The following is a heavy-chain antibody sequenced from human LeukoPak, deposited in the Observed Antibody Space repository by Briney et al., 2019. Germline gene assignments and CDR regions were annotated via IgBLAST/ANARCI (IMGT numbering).Heavy chain of an antibody. J-gene: IGHJ4*02. Sequence: ASVKVSCKASGYTFTNYGLIWVRQAPGQGLEWLGWISTYNGHTKYTQKLQGRVTMTTDTSTSTAYMELRSLRSADTAVYYCARGAPPRRSYDSSGYYSYYFDYWGQGTLVTVSS. CDR1: GYTFTNYG. V-gene: IGHV1-18*01. D-gene: IGHD3-22*01. CDR3: ARGAPPRRSYDSSGYYSYYFDY. CDR2: ISTYNGHT.